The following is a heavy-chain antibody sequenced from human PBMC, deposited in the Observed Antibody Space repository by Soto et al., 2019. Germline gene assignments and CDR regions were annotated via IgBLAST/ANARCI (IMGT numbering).Heavy chain of an antibody. CDR2: IYYSGST. Sequence: SETLSLTCTVSGGSISSSSYYWGWIRQPPGKGLEWIGSIYYSGSTYYNPSLKSRVTISVDTSKNQFSLKLSSVTAADTAVYYCARLGLRFLEWQYVDYWGQGTLVTVS. J-gene: IGHJ4*02. D-gene: IGHD3-3*01. CDR1: GGSISSSSYY. CDR3: ARLGLRFLEWQYVDY. V-gene: IGHV4-39*01.